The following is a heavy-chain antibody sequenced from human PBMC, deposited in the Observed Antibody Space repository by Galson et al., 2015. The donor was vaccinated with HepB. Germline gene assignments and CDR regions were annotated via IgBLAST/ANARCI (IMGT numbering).Heavy chain of an antibody. J-gene: IGHJ5*02. V-gene: IGHV3-23*01. CDR1: GFTFSSYA. CDR2: INISGGTT. CDR3: SRLYYGSGTSNWFDP. Sequence: SLRLSCAASGFTFSSYAMSWVRQAPGRGLQWLSTINISGGTTYYADPVKGRFTVSRDNARKTLYLQMSSLRVEDTAIYYCSRLYYGSGTSNWFDPWGQGTLVTVSS. D-gene: IGHD3-10*01.